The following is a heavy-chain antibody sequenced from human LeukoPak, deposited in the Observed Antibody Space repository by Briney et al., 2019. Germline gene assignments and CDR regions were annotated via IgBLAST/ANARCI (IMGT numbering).Heavy chain of an antibody. CDR2: ISGSGAST. D-gene: IGHD1-26*01. V-gene: IGHV3-23*01. Sequence: SGGSLRLSCLTSGFTLSTNAMSWVRQASGKGLEWISGISGSGASTYYADSVKGRFTISRDDSRNTLYLQMNSLRGDDTAVYYCAEDVGKWESLHFFDYWGQGTLVTVSS. J-gene: IGHJ4*02. CDR1: GFTLSTNA. CDR3: AEDVGKWESLHFFDY.